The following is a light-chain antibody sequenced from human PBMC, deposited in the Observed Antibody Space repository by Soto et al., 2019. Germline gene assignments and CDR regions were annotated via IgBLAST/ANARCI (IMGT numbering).Light chain of an antibody. J-gene: IGLJ3*02. Sequence: SALTQPASVSGSPGQSITISCTGTSSDVGGYNYVSWYQQPPGKAPKLMIYDVSNRPSGVSIRFSGSKSGNTASLTISGLQAEDEADYYCSSYTSSSTLVFGGGTKLTVL. CDR3: SSYTSSSTLV. V-gene: IGLV2-14*01. CDR1: SSDVGGYNY. CDR2: DVS.